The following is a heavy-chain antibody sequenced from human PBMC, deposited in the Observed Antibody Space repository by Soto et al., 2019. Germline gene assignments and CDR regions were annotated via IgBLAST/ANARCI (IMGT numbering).Heavy chain of an antibody. CDR2: IIPILGIA. D-gene: IGHD3-22*01. Sequence: GASVKVSCKASGGTFSSYTISWVRQAPGQGLEWMGRIIPILGIANYAQKFQGRVTITADKSTSTAYMELSSLRSEDTAVYYCARHEPYYYEMIPPGAFDIWGQRTMLTVPS. CDR3: ARHEPYYYEMIPPGAFDI. J-gene: IGHJ3*02. V-gene: IGHV1-69*02. CDR1: GGTFSSYT.